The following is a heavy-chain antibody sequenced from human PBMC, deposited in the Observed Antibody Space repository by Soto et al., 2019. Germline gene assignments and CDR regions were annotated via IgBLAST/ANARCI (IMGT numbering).Heavy chain of an antibody. CDR1: GFTFSSYG. CDR2: IWYDGGNK. V-gene: IGHV3-33*01. D-gene: IGHD6-19*01. J-gene: IGHJ4*02. Sequence: GGSLRLSCAASGFTFSSYGMHGVRQAPGKGLEWVAVIWYDGGNKYYADSVKGRFTISRDDADNSLYLQMNSLRVEDTAVYYCARDRLARGIPVAGRIDYWGQGALVTVSS. CDR3: ARDRLARGIPVAGRIDY.